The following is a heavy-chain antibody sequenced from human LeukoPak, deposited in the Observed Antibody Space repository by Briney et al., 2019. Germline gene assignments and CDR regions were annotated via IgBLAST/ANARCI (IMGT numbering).Heavy chain of an antibody. CDR3: ARDGPVSYYYYMDV. J-gene: IGHJ6*03. V-gene: IGHV3-21*01. CDR1: GFTFSSYN. CDR2: ISSSSDYI. Sequence: GGSLRLSCAASGFTFSSYNMNWVRQAPGKGLEWVSSISSSSDYIYYADSVKGRSTISRDNAKNSLYLQMNSLRAEDTAVYYCARDGPVSYYYYMDVWGKGTTVTVSS.